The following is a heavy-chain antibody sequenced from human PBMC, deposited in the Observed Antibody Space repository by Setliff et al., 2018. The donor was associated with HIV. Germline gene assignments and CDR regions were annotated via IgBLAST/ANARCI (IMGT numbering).Heavy chain of an antibody. J-gene: IGHJ4*02. CDR3: ARDRDRRDSTFVRFDY. CDR2: INHSGRS. CDR1: GGSFNGYY. Sequence: PSETLSLTCAVYGGSFNGYYWTWLRLPPGKGLEWIGEINHSGRSNYNTSLKSRLTMSVDTSNNKFSLKLNSVTAADTAVYYCARDRDRRDSTFVRFDYWGQGILVTVS. D-gene: IGHD2-2*01. V-gene: IGHV4-34*01.